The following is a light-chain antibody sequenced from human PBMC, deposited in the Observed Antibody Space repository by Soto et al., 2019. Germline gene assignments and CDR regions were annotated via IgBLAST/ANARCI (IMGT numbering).Light chain of an antibody. Sequence: DIVMTQSPDSLAVSLGERATINCKSSQNILYSFNNKNYLGWYQLKPGQPTKLLIYWASTRESGVPDRFSGSGSGTDFTLTISSLQAEDVAVYYCQQYHSTPYTFGQGTKLEIK. CDR1: QNILYSFNNKNY. V-gene: IGKV4-1*01. CDR3: QQYHSTPYT. J-gene: IGKJ2*01. CDR2: WAS.